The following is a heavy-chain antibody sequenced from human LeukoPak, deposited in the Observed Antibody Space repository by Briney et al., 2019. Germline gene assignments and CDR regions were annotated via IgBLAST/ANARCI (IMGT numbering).Heavy chain of an antibody. CDR1: GFTFSDYY. CDR3: ARDRAWFGELPTGWFDP. CDR2: ISSSGSTI. V-gene: IGHV3-11*04. Sequence: GGSLRLSCAASGFTFSDYYMSWIRQAPGKGLEWVSYISSSGSTIYYADSVKGRFTISRDNAKNSLYLQMNSLRAEDTAVYYCARDRAWFGELPTGWFDPWGQGTLVTVSS. J-gene: IGHJ5*02. D-gene: IGHD3-10*01.